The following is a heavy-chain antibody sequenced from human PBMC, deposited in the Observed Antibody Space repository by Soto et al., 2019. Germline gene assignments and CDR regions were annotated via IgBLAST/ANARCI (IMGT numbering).Heavy chain of an antibody. D-gene: IGHD6-6*01. V-gene: IGHV4-31*03. CDR1: GGSISSGGYY. J-gene: IGHJ6*02. CDR3: ARDRTAAPLHYYYYGMDV. Sequence: SETLSLTCTVSGGSISSGGYYWSWIRQHPGKGLEWIGYIYYSGSTYYNPSLKSRVTISVDTSKNQFSLKLSSVTAADTAVYYCARDRTAAPLHYYYYGMDVWGQGTTVTVSS. CDR2: IYYSGST.